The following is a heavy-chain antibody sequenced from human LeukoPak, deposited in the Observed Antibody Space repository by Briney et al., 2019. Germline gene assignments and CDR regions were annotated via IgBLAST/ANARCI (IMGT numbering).Heavy chain of an antibody. V-gene: IGHV3-21*04. CDR3: AKDDELLWFGGYYFDY. J-gene: IGHJ4*02. Sequence: PGGSLRLSCAASGFTFSSYSMNWVRQAPGKGLEWVSSISSSSSYIYYADSVKGRFTISRDNSKNTLYLQMNSLRAEDTAVYYCAKDDELLWFGGYYFDYWGQGTLVTVSS. D-gene: IGHD3-10*01. CDR1: GFTFSSYS. CDR2: ISSSSSYI.